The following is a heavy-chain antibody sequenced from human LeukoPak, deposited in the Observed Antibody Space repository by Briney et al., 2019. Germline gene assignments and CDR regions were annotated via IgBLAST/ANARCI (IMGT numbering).Heavy chain of an antibody. V-gene: IGHV1-24*01. CDR1: GYTLTELS. Sequence: ASVKVSRKVSGYTLTELSMHWVRQAPGKGLEWMGGFDPEDGETIYAQKFQGRVTMTEDTSTDTAYMELSSLRSEDTAVYYCATGRGGYSLIDYWGQGTLVTVSS. CDR3: ATGRGGYSLIDY. D-gene: IGHD5-24*01. J-gene: IGHJ4*02. CDR2: FDPEDGET.